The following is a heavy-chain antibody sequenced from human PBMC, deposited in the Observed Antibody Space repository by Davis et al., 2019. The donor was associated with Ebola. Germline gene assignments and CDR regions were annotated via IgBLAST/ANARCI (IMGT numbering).Heavy chain of an antibody. CDR1: GFTFSSYW. V-gene: IGHV3-74*01. Sequence: GESLKISCAASGFTFSSYWMHWVRQAPGKGLVWVSRINSDGSSTSYADSVKGRFTISRDNAKNTLYLQMNSLRAEDTAVYYCAAEVGAGAFDIWGQGTMVTVSS. D-gene: IGHD1-26*01. J-gene: IGHJ3*02. CDR2: INSDGSST. CDR3: AAEVGAGAFDI.